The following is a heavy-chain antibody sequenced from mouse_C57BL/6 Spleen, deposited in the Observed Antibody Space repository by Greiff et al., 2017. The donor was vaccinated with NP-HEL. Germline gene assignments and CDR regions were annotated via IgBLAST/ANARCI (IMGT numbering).Heavy chain of an antibody. Sequence: VQLQQSGAELVKPGASVKLSCKASGYTFTSYWMHWVKQRPGQGLEWIGMIHPNSGSTNYNEKFKSKATLTVDKSSSTAYMQLSSLTSEDSAVYYCARDWDYYGTFDWGQGTTLTVSS. V-gene: IGHV1-64*01. D-gene: IGHD1-1*01. CDR2: IHPNSGST. CDR3: ARDWDYYGTFD. CDR1: GYTFTSYW. J-gene: IGHJ2*01.